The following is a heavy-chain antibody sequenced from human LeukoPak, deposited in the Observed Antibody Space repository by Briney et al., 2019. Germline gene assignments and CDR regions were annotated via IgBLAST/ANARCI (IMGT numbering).Heavy chain of an antibody. D-gene: IGHD5-24*01. J-gene: IGHJ4*02. CDR2: ISGSGGST. CDR3: AKDQEMATIWNY. CDR1: GFTFSSYA. V-gene: IGHV3-23*01. Sequence: GGSLRLSCAASGFTFSSYAMSWVRQAPGKGLEWVSAISGSGGSTYYADSVKGRFTISRDNSKSTLYLQMNSLRAEDTAVYYCAKDQEMATIWNYWGQGTLVTVSS.